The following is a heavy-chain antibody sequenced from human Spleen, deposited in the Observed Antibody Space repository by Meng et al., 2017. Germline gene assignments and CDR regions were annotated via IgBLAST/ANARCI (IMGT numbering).Heavy chain of an antibody. CDR3: AKGLHGPGIAVAGTTYFDY. Sequence: GGSLRLSCAASGFTFSNYAMSWVRQAPGKGLEWVSTLSNLGGSTFSADSVKGRFTISRDNSKNTLYLQMNSLRAEDTAVYYCAKGLHGPGIAVAGTTYFDYWGQGTLVTVSS. J-gene: IGHJ4*02. D-gene: IGHD6-19*01. CDR2: LSNLGGST. CDR1: GFTFSNYA. V-gene: IGHV3-23*01.